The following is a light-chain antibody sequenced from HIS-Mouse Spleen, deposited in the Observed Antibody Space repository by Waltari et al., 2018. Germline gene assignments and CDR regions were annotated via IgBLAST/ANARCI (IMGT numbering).Light chain of an antibody. Sequence: QSALTQPRSVSGSPGQSVTIACTGPSSDVGGYNHVPWYQQHPGKAPKLMIYDVSKRPSGVPDRFSGSKSGNTASLTISGLQAEDEADYYCCSYAGSYTLVFGGGTKLTVL. V-gene: IGLV2-11*01. J-gene: IGLJ2*01. CDR1: SSDVGGYNH. CDR3: CSYAGSYTLV. CDR2: DVS.